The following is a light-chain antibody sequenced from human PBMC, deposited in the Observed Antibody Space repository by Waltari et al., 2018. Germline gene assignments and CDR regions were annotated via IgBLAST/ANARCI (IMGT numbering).Light chain of an antibody. CDR1: SSNIGAGYG. CDR2: DNT. V-gene: IGLV1-40*01. CDR3: QSYDSSLRGCYV. J-gene: IGLJ1*01. Sequence: QSVLTQPPSLSGAPGQRVTISCTGSSSNIGAGYGVQWYQQFPGTAPTLLIYDNTIRPSGVPARFSGYKSGTSASLAITGLQAEDEADYYWQSYDSSLRGCYVFGTGTKVTV.